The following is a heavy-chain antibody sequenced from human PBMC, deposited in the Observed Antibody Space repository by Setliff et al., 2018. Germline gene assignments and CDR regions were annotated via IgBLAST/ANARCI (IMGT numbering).Heavy chain of an antibody. V-gene: IGHV4-4*08. CDR3: ARKDGDM. CDR2: IYTTGST. J-gene: IGHJ3*02. D-gene: IGHD2-15*01. CDR1: GDSIRNYH. Sequence: PSETLSLTCTVSGDSIRNYHWSWFRQPPGSRLEWIGYIYTTGSTSYNPSLKSRVTMSVDTSKNHFSLKMRSVTAADAALYYCARKDGDMWGQGTMVTVSS.